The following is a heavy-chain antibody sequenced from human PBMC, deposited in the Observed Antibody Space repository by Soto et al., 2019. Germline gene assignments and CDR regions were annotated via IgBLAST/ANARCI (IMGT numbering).Heavy chain of an antibody. J-gene: IGHJ4*02. V-gene: IGHV4-59*01. CDR1: GGSINNNY. CDR2: IFSNGRT. Sequence: PSETLSLTCTVSGGSINNNYWSWIRQPPGRGLEWIGYIFSNGRTNYNPSLESRVTISVDTSKNQLSLKLRSVTAAVTAVYYCARGGDNSPWYYSLWGQGTLVTVSS. CDR3: ARGGDNSPWYYSL. D-gene: IGHD3-10*01.